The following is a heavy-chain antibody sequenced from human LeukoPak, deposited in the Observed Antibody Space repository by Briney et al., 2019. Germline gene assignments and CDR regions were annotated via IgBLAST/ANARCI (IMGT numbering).Heavy chain of an antibody. D-gene: IGHD3-9*01. CDR1: GGSFSGYY. CDR2: INHSGST. V-gene: IGHV4-34*01. CDR3: AREVRWLFTTYFDY. J-gene: IGHJ4*02. Sequence: SETLSLTCAVYGGSFSGYYWSWIRQPPGKGLEWIGEINHSGSTNYNPSLKSRVTISVDTSKNQFSLKLSSVTAADTAVYYCAREVRWLFTTYFDYWGQGRLVTVSS.